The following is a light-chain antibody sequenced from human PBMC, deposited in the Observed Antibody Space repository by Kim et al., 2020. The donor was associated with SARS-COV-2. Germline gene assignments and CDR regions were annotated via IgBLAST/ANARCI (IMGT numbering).Light chain of an antibody. CDR2: SNN. V-gene: IGLV1-44*01. Sequence: ELTQPPSTSGAPGQRVTISCSGSSSNIGTNSVSWYQQLPGTAPKLLIHSNNQRPSGVPDQFSGSKSGTSPSLAISGLESEDEADYYCAAWSDSLNVVV. J-gene: IGLJ2*01. CDR3: AAWSDSLNVVV. CDR1: SSNIGTNS.